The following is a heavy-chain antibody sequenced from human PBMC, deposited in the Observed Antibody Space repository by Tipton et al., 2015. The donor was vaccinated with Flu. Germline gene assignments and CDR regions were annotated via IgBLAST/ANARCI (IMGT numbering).Heavy chain of an antibody. Sequence: SLRLSCEASALSFDERGFTLDDFAMHWVRLAPGKGLEWVSGISWNGARIDYAESVKGRFTISRDNAENSLYLQMNNLRAEDTAVYYCAREGAGKGGSVDYWGQGTLVTVSS. J-gene: IGHJ4*02. CDR1: ALSFDERGFTLDDFA. CDR3: AREGAGKGGSVDY. D-gene: IGHD6-19*01. CDR2: ISWNGARI. V-gene: IGHV3-9*01.